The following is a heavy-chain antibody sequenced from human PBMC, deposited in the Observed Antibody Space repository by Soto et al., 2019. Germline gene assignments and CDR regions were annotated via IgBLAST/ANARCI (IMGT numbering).Heavy chain of an antibody. V-gene: IGHV1-8*01. CDR1: GYTFTSYD. CDR2: MNPNSGNT. CDR3: ARWPDGYYYYGMDV. Sequence: QVQLVQSGAEVKKPGASVKVSCKASGYTFTSYDINWVRQATGQGLEWMGWMNPNSGNTGYAQKVQGRVTMTRNTSICTAYMELSSLRSEDTAVYYCARWPDGYYYYGMDVWGQGTTVTVSS. J-gene: IGHJ6*02.